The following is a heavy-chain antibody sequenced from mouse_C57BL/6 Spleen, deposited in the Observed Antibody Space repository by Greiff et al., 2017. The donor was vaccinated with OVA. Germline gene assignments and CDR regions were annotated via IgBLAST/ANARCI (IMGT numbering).Heavy chain of an antibody. J-gene: IGHJ3*01. CDR2: IRHKANGYTT. CDR1: GFTFTDYY. CDR3: ARDAPFITTEAWFAY. D-gene: IGHD1-1*01. V-gene: IGHV7-3*01. Sequence: VQVVESGGGLVQPGGSLSLSCAASGFTFTDYYMSWVRQPPGKALEWLGFIRHKANGYTTEYSASVKGRFPISSDNSQSSLYLQMNALGADDRATYYGARDAPFITTEAWFAYWGQGTLVTVAA.